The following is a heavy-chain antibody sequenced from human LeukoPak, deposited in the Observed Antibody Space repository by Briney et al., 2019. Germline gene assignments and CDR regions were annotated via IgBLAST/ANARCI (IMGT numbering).Heavy chain of an antibody. J-gene: IGHJ4*02. CDR3: AMDQRYAFDY. Sequence: GGSLRLSCATSGFSFTDYPMNWVRQAPGKGLEWISNIRTTAEGAKYAYYADSVKGRVTISRDDGKNTLYLHMNSLSDDDTAVYYCAMDQRYAFDYWGQGILVTVSP. CDR1: GFSFTDYP. V-gene: IGHV3-48*02. CDR2: IRTTAEGAKYA. D-gene: IGHD3-9*01.